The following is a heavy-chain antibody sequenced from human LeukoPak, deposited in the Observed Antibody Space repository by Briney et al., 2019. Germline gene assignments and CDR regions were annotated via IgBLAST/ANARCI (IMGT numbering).Heavy chain of an antibody. CDR1: GFTVSGSY. CDR2: IYGGDDT. J-gene: IGHJ4*02. CDR3: ARGYYDILTGYFRGYFDY. V-gene: IGHV3-53*01. Sequence: GGSLRLSCAASGFTVSGSYMSWVRQAPGKGLEWVSVIYGGDDTNYADSVKGRFTISRDNAKNSLYLQMNSLRAEDTAVYYCARGYYDILTGYFRGYFDYWGQGTLVTVSS. D-gene: IGHD3-9*01.